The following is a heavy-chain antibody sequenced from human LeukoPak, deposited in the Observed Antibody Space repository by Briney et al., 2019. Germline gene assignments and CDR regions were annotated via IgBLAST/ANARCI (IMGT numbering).Heavy chain of an antibody. J-gene: IGHJ6*04. CDR1: GYTFTSYG. D-gene: IGHD3-3*01. V-gene: IGHV1-18*01. CDR3: ARLPPYYDFWSGYRFFIPPPDV. Sequence: ASVKVSCKASGYTFTSYGISWVRQAPGQGLEWMGWISAYNGNTNYAQKLQGRVTMTTDTSTSTAYMELRSLRSDDTAVYYCARLPPYYDFWSGYRFFIPPPDVWGKGTTVTVSS. CDR2: ISAYNGNT.